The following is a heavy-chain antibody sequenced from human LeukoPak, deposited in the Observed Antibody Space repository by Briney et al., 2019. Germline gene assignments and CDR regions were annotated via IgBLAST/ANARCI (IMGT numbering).Heavy chain of an antibody. D-gene: IGHD5-12*01. CDR3: ARWIYVWLRGGQTCDIDI. V-gene: IGHV4-59*01. J-gene: IGHJ3*02. Sequence: PSETLSQTCAGSAGSITHFHWGWIRQPPGKGLEWIGNTYYSGNTNYNPSLKSRVTISVDTSNNQVSLKLTSVTTADTAVYYCARWIYVWLRGGQTCDIDIWGQGTMVTVSS. CDR2: TYYSGNT. CDR1: AGSITHFH.